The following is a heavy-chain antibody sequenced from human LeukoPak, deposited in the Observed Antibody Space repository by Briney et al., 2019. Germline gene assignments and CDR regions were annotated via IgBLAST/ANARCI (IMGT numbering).Heavy chain of an antibody. CDR2: ISGSGGST. CDR1: GFTFSSFA. J-gene: IGHJ4*02. CDR3: AKGGTTTALYYFDY. V-gene: IGHV3-23*01. D-gene: IGHD1/OR15-1a*01. Sequence: GGSLRLSCAASGFTFSSFAMSWVRQAPGKGLEWVSGISGSGGSTYYADSVKGRFTISRDNSKNTLYLQMNSLRAEDTGVYYCAKGGTTTALYYFDYWGQGTLVTVSS.